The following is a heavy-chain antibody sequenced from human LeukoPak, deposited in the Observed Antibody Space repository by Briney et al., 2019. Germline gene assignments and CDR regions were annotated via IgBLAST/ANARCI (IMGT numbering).Heavy chain of an antibody. D-gene: IGHD7-27*01. CDR2: INSGGSGT. J-gene: IGHJ4*02. CDR1: GFPLSSYW. Sequence: GGSLRLSCAASGFPLSSYWMHWVRQTAGKGLVWVSRINSGGSGTSYADSVEDRFTISRDNAKNILYLQMNSLRAEDTALYYCATSLGPLTEYWGQGTLVTVSS. CDR3: ATSLGPLTEY. V-gene: IGHV3-74*01.